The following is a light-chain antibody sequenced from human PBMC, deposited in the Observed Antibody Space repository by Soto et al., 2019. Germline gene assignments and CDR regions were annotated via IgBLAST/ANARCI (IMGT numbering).Light chain of an antibody. CDR3: QQYGV. V-gene: IGKV1-5*01. CDR1: ESMSNC. Sequence: GDRVTITCRASESMSNCLAWYQQKPGKAPKLLISGASSLQSGVLSRFSGSGSGTEFTLTISSLQPDDFATYYCQQYGVFGPGTKVDIK. J-gene: IGKJ3*01. CDR2: GAS.